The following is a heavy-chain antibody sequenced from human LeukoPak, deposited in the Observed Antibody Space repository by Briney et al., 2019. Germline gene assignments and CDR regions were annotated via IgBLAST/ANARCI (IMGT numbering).Heavy chain of an antibody. CDR3: ARDLPGPGHI. CDR1: GCTVSSNY. Sequence: GGSLRLSCAASGCTVSSNYMSWVRQAPGKGLEWVSVIYSGGSTYYADSVKGRFTISRDNSRNTLYLQMNSLRAEDTAVYYCARDLPGPGHIWGQGTMVTVSS. CDR2: IYSGGST. J-gene: IGHJ3*02. V-gene: IGHV3-53*01.